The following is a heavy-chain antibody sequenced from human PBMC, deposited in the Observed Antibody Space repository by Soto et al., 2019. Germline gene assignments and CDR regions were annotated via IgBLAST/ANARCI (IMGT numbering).Heavy chain of an antibody. D-gene: IGHD2-2*01. V-gene: IGHV3-33*01. CDR1: GFTFSTYG. CDR2: TWFDGSNK. Sequence: GGSLRLSCAASGFTFSTYGMHWVRQAPGKGLEWVAVTWFDGSNKYYADSVKGRFIISRDNSKNTLYLQMNSLRAEDTAVDYCARDLSLLPANYWGQGNLVTVSS. J-gene: IGHJ4*02. CDR3: ARDLSLLPANY.